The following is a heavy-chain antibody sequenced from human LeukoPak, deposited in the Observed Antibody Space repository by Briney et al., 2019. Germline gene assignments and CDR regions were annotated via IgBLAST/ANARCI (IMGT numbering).Heavy chain of an antibody. CDR1: GFTFSEFE. CDR2: ISSGGTTI. V-gene: IGHV3-48*03. Sequence: GGSLRLSCAASGFTFSEFEMNWVRQAPGKELEWVSDISSGGTTIFYADSVKGRFTISRDNAKNSLYLQMNSLRDEDTAIYYCTRGLVVWGQGALVTVSS. J-gene: IGHJ4*02. CDR3: TRGLVV. D-gene: IGHD2-15*01.